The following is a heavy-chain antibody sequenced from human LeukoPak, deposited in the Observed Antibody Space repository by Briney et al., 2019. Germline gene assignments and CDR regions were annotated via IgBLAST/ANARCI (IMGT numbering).Heavy chain of an antibody. CDR1: GGSFSGYY. Sequence: SETLSLTCAVYGGSFSGYYWSWIRQPPGEGLEWIGEINHSGSTNYNPSLKSRVTISVDTSKNQFSLKLSSVTAADTAVYYCASRQYGSGSYLNWFDPWGQGTLVTVSS. CDR2: INHSGST. J-gene: IGHJ5*02. CDR3: ASRQYGSGSYLNWFDP. D-gene: IGHD3-10*01. V-gene: IGHV4-34*01.